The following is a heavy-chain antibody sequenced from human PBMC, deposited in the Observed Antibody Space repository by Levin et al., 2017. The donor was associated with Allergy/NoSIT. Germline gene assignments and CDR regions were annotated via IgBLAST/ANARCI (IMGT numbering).Heavy chain of an antibody. CDR2: ISSSSSYI. CDR3: ARDGAAAGTTRTFDY. D-gene: IGHD6-13*01. CDR1: GFTFSSYS. J-gene: IGHJ4*02. Sequence: GESLKISCAASGFTFSSYSMNWVRQAPGKGLEWVSSISSSSSYIYYADSVKGRFTISRDNAKNSLYLQMNSLRAEDTAVYYCARDGAAAGTTRTFDYWGQGTLVTVSS. V-gene: IGHV3-21*01.